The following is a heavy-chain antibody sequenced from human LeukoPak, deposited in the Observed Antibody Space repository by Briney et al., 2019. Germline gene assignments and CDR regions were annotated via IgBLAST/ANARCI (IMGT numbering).Heavy chain of an antibody. D-gene: IGHD5-12*01. CDR3: GGGYDSGYYYYGMDV. Sequence: GASVKVSCKVSGYTLTELSMHWVRQAPGQGLEWMGRIIPILGIANYAQKFQGRVTITADKSTSTAYMELSSLRSEDTAVYYCGGGYDSGYYYYGMDVWGQGTTVTVSS. J-gene: IGHJ6*02. CDR2: IIPILGIA. CDR1: GYTLTELS. V-gene: IGHV1-69*02.